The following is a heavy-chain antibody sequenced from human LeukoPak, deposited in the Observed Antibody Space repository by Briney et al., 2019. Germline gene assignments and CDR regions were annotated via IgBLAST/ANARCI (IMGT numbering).Heavy chain of an antibody. V-gene: IGHV3-7*03. CDR3: AREGEALWFGELYYFDY. Sequence: SGGSLRLSCAASGFTFSSYWMSWVRQAPGKGLEWVANIKQDGSEKYYVDSVKGRFTISRDNAKNSLYLQMNNLRAEDTAVYYCAREGEALWFGELYYFDYWGQGTLVTVSS. J-gene: IGHJ4*02. CDR1: GFTFSSYW. D-gene: IGHD3-10*01. CDR2: IKQDGSEK.